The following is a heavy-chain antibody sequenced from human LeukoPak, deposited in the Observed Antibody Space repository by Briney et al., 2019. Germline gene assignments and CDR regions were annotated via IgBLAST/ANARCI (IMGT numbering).Heavy chain of an antibody. J-gene: IGHJ4*02. CDR1: GFTFSRYA. D-gene: IGHD2-2*01. V-gene: IGHV3-23*01. CDR2: ISASGDST. Sequence: GGSLRLSCAASGFTFSRYAMSWVRQTPGKGLEWVSTISASGDSTFHADSVKGRFTISRDNSKNTLYLQMNSLRTEDTAVYYCAKDLGYCSSTNCYLDYWGQGTLVTVSS. CDR3: AKDLGYCSSTNCYLDY.